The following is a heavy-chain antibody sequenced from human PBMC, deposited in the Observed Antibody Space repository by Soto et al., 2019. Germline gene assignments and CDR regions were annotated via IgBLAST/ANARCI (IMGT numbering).Heavy chain of an antibody. CDR2: IYPSVSS. CDR1: GFAISRGYY. D-gene: IGHD1-1*01. J-gene: IGHJ4*02. Sequence: ASETLSLTCNVSGFAISRGYYWSWVRQSPGKGLEWIGSIYPSVSSYHNPSLETRLTLSIDTSKNQFTLKLASVTAADTALYYCAREKVGTTFFDNWGKGIQVTVSS. V-gene: IGHV4-38-2*02. CDR3: AREKVGTTFFDN.